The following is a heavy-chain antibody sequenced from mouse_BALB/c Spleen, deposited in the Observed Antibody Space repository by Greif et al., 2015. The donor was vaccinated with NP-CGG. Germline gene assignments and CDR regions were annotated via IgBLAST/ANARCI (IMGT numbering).Heavy chain of an antibody. CDR2: ISSGGST. CDR1: GFTFSSYA. D-gene: IGHD2-3*01. J-gene: IGHJ2*01. Sequence: EVQRVESGGGLVKPGGSLKLSCAASGFTFSSYAMSWVRQTPEKRLEWVASISSGGSTYYPDSVKGRFTIYRDNARNILYLQMSSLRSEDTAMYYCARGRGYYAYYFDYWGQGTTLTVSS. V-gene: IGHV5-6-5*01. CDR3: ARGRGYYAYYFDY.